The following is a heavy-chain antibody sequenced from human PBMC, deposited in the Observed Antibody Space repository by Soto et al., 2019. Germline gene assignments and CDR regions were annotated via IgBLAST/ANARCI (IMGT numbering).Heavy chain of an antibody. CDR2: ISGSGGST. J-gene: IGHJ4*02. D-gene: IGHD2-2*01. Sequence: EVQLLESGGGLVQPGGSLRLSCAASGFTFSSYAMSWVRQAPGKGLEWVSAISGSGGSTYYADSVKGRFTISRDNSKNTVYLQMNRLRAEDTAVHLCSKELEACSSTSCYEGTIFDYWGQGTLVTVSS. V-gene: IGHV3-23*01. CDR1: GFTFSSYA. CDR3: SKELEACSSTSCYEGTIFDY.